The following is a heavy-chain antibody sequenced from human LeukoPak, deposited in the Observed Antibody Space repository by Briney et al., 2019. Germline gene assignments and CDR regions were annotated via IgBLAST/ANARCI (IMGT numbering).Heavy chain of an antibody. V-gene: IGHV1-69*13. CDR1: GGTFSRFT. CDR2: ITPIFDTA. J-gene: IGHJ4*02. CDR3: ARGREWTSCYD. D-gene: IGHD2-2*01. Sequence: ASVKVSCKASGGTFSRFTISWVRQAPGQGFEWMGGITPIFDTANFAQKFQGRVSITADESTSTAFMELSSLRSEDTAVYYCARGREWTSCYDWGQGTLVTVSS.